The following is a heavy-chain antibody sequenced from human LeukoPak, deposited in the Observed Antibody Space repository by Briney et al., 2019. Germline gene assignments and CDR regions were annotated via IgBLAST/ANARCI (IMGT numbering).Heavy chain of an antibody. J-gene: IGHJ4*02. CDR2: IHDTGST. V-gene: IGHV4-4*02. D-gene: IGHD3-9*01. Sequence: SGTLSLTCTVSGGSISRSNWWSWVRQPPGKGLEWIGEIHDTGSTNYNPPLKSRVTMSLDKSKNQFSLNLNSVTAADTAVYYCATYYDILSGYTFDYWGQGTPVAVSS. CDR3: ATYYDILSGYTFDY. CDR1: GGSISRSNW.